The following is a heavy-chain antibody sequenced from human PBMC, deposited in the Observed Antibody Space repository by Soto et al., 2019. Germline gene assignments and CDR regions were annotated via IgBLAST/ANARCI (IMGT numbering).Heavy chain of an antibody. J-gene: IGHJ4*02. CDR1: GFMFRNYG. D-gene: IGHD6-13*01. CDR2: VSSDGNTQ. V-gene: IGHV3-30*03. Sequence: QVQLVESGGGVVQPGRSLRLSCTASGFMFRNYGMHWVRQARGKGLEWVAVVSSDGNTQCYADSVKGRFAFFRDNFKDTLYLPMNSRSAVVRAIFYCKREPIIAGINFGSWGQGTVVTLSS. CDR3: KREPIIAGINFGS.